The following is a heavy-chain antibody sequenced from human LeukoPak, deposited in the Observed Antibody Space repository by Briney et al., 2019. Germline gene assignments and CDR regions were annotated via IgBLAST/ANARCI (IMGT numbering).Heavy chain of an antibody. D-gene: IGHD5-12*01. CDR3: ARGVVATIHWVDVFDI. CDR1: GYTFTSYG. Sequence: SSVKVSCKSSGYTFTSYGFSWVRQAPGQGREWMGWISAYNGNTNYAQELQGRVTMTTDTSTSTAYMELRSLRSDDTAVYYCARGVVATIHWVDVFDIWGQGTMVTVSS. V-gene: IGHV1-18*01. J-gene: IGHJ3*02. CDR2: ISAYNGNT.